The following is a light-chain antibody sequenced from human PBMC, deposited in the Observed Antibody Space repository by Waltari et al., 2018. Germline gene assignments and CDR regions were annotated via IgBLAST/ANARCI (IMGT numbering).Light chain of an antibody. CDR1: QSVTSIS. V-gene: IGKV3-20*01. CDR2: GTS. Sequence: EIVLTQSPATLSLSPGERATLSCRASQSVTSISLSWYQQKLGQAPRLLRYGTSSRATGTPDRFSGSGSGTDFTLTISRLEPEDVAVYYCQQYDGEVVTFGGGTKVEI. CDR3: QQYDGEVVT. J-gene: IGKJ4*01.